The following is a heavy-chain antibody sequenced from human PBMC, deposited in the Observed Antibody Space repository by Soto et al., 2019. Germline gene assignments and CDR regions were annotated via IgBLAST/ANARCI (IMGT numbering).Heavy chain of an antibody. CDR3: ARDISVVVAATVHDY. Sequence: ASVKVSCKASGGTFSSYAISWVRQAPGQGLEWMGGIIPIFGTANYAQKFQGRVTITADESTSTAYMELSSLRSEDTAVYYCARDISVVVAATVHDYWGQGTLVTVSS. CDR2: IIPIFGTA. J-gene: IGHJ4*02. V-gene: IGHV1-69*13. CDR1: GGTFSSYA. D-gene: IGHD2-15*01.